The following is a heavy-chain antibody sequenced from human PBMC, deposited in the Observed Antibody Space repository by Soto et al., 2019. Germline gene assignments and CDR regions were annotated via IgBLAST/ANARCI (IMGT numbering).Heavy chain of an antibody. CDR1: GFIFSSYG. J-gene: IGHJ2*01. V-gene: IGHV3-30*18. CDR2: ISSGASET. CDR3: AKNPERGKCYFDV. Sequence: QVHLVGSGGGVVQPGRSLRLSCAASGFIFSSYGMPWVRQTPDKGLEWVAAISSGASETYYSDSVRGRFTISRDNSKNTLFLEMNSLSDEDTAMYYCAKNPERGKCYFDVWGRGTQVTVS. D-gene: IGHD1-26*01.